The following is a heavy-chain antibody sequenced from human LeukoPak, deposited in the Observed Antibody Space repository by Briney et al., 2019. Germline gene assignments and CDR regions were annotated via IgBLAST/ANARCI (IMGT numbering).Heavy chain of an antibody. D-gene: IGHD6-19*01. J-gene: IGHJ6*02. Sequence: SETLSLTCTVSGRSISSYYWSWIRQPPGKGLEWIGYIYYSGSTNYNPSLKSRVTISVDTSKNQFSLKLSSVTAADTAVYYCARDYKYSSGWYGVDYYYGMDVWGQGTTVTVSS. CDR3: ARDYKYSSGWYGVDYYYGMDV. CDR2: IYYSGST. V-gene: IGHV4-59*01. CDR1: GRSISSYY.